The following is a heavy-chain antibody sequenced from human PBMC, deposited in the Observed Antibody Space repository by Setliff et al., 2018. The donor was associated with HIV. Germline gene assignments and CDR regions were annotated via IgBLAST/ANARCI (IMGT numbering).Heavy chain of an antibody. J-gene: IGHJ4*02. CDR1: GGSLSGYF. Sequence: PSETLSLTCAVYGGSLSGYFWSWVRQPPGKGLEWIGEINHSGSTYYNPSLKSRFAISVDTSKNQFSLKLSSVTAADTAVYYCARAAAGNTGPFDLWGQGSPVTVSS. V-gene: IGHV4-34*01. CDR3: ARAAAGNTGPFDL. D-gene: IGHD4-17*01. CDR2: INHSGST.